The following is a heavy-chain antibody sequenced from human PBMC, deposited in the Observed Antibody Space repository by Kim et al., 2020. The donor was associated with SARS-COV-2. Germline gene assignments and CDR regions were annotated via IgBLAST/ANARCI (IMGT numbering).Heavy chain of an antibody. CDR1: GVTFDTYA. Sequence: GGSLRLSCAVSGVTFDTYAMSWVRQAPGKGLEWVSGISYHGRDTDYADSVKGRFTISRDNSKNTLYLQMNSLRAEDTAVHFCAKGHITARQSWDYCGQGTLVTVSS. V-gene: IGHV3-23*01. CDR2: ISYHGRDT. J-gene: IGHJ4*02. D-gene: IGHD6-6*01. CDR3: AKGHITARQSWDY.